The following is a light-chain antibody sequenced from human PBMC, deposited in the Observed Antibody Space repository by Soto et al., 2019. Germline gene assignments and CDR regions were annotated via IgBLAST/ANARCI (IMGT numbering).Light chain of an antibody. CDR1: QSISIN. CDR2: GAS. CDR3: QQFNNWPPWT. Sequence: DIVMPQSPATLSVSPGERVTLSCRASQSISINLAWYQQKPGQAPRLLIYGASTRATGIPARFSGSGSGTEFTLTISSLQSEDFAVYYCQQFNNWPPWTFGPGTKVVIK. V-gene: IGKV3-15*01. J-gene: IGKJ1*01.